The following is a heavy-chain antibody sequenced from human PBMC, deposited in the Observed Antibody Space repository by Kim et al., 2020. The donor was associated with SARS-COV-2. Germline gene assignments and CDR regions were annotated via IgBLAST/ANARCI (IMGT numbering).Heavy chain of an antibody. CDR3: VKGDRNTGWTDP. J-gene: IGHJ5*02. Sequence: GGSLRLSCAASGFTFSRYVMGWVRQAPWKGLQWVSSIDTRGGGPVHADSVKGRFTISRDNSKNTLYLQMNSLRAEDTALYYCVKGDRNTGWTDPWGQGTLVTVSS. CDR2: IDTRGGGP. D-gene: IGHD6-19*01. CDR1: GFTFSRYV. V-gene: IGHV3-23*01.